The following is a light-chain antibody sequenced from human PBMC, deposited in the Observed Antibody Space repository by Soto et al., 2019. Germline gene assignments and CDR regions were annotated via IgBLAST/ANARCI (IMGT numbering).Light chain of an antibody. V-gene: IGKV1-33*01. CDR3: QQFDSVPCT. Sequence: IQMTQAPSSLSAAVGDRVTITCQASQDIKNYLIWYQQKAGKAPKLLIYDASSLGTGVSSRFSGSGSGTYFTLTISSLQPEDIATYYCQQFDSVPCTFGQGTKLEIK. CDR1: QDIKNY. J-gene: IGKJ2*02. CDR2: DAS.